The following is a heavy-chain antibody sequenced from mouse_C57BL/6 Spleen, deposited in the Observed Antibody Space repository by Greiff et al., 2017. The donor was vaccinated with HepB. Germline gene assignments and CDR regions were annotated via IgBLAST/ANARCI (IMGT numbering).Heavy chain of an antibody. J-gene: IGHJ3*01. V-gene: IGHV1-80*01. CDR1: GYAFSSYW. CDR3: ARNDYSKPWFAY. CDR2: IYPGDGDT. Sequence: QVQLQQSGAELVKPGASVKISCKASGYAFSSYWMNWVKQRPGKGLEWIGQIYPGDGDTNYNGKFKGKATLTADKSSSTAYMQLSSLTSEDSAVYFCARNDYSKPWFAYWGQGTLVTVSA. D-gene: IGHD2-5*01.